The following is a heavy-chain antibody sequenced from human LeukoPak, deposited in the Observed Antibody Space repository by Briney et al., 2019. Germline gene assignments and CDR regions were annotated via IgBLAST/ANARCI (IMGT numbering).Heavy chain of an antibody. Sequence: GGSLRLSCAGSGFTFSRYTFNWVRQAPGRGLEWVSAISGDSKYIYYTDSVKGRFTISRDNAKNTLYLQMNSLRAEDTAVYYCAREPDAGITGTTRDAFDIWGQGTMVTVSS. V-gene: IGHV3-21*01. CDR1: GFTFSRYT. D-gene: IGHD1-20*01. J-gene: IGHJ3*02. CDR3: AREPDAGITGTTRDAFDI. CDR2: ISGDSKYI.